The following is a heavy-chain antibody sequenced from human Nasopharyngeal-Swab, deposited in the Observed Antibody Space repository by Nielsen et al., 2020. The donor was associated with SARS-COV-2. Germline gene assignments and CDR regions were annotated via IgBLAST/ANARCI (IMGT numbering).Heavy chain of an antibody. D-gene: IGHD2-2*01. CDR2: IWYDGSNK. Sequence: GGSLRLSCAASGFTFSSYGMHWVRQAPGKGLEWVAVIWYDGSNKYYADSVKGRFTISRDNSKNTLYLQMNSLRAEDTAVYYCARESTSHCSSTSCLPDYWGQGTLVTVSS. J-gene: IGHJ4*02. V-gene: IGHV3-33*01. CDR1: GFTFSSYG. CDR3: ARESTSHCSSTSCLPDY.